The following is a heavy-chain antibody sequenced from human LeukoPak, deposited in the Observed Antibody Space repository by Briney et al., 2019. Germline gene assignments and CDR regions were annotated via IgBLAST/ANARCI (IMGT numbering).Heavy chain of an antibody. J-gene: IGHJ1*01. CDR3: ARDVSMRYCSSTSCPDAEYFQH. Sequence: ASVKVSCKASGYTFTGYYMHWVRQAPGQGREWRGWINPNSGGTNYAQKFQGRVTMTRDTSISTAYMELSRLRSDDTAVYYCARDVSMRYCSSTSCPDAEYFQHWGQGTLVTVSS. CDR1: GYTFTGYY. CDR2: INPNSGGT. V-gene: IGHV1-2*02. D-gene: IGHD2-2*01.